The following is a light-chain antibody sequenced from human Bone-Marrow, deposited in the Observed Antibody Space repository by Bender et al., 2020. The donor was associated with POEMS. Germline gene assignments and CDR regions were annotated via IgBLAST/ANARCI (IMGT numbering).Light chain of an antibody. CDR3: SSYAGSNNLV. Sequence: QSALTQPPSASGSPGQSVTISCTGTSSAVGGYKYVSWYQQHPGKAPKLMIYEVSKRPSGVPDRFSGSKSGNTASLTVSGLQAEDDAAYYCSSYAGSNNLVFGGGTKLTVL. CDR2: EVS. V-gene: IGLV2-8*01. J-gene: IGLJ3*02. CDR1: SSAVGGYKY.